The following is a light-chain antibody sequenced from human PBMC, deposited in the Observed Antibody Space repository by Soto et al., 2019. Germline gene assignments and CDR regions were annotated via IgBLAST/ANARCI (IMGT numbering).Light chain of an antibody. CDR1: SSDVGSYNL. J-gene: IGLJ3*02. Sequence: QSAPTQPASVSGSPGQSITISCTGTSSDVGSYNLVSWYQLHPGKAPKLMIYEGSKRPSGVSNRFSGSKSGNTASLTISGLQAEDEADYYCCSYAGSNTWMFGGGTKLTVL. V-gene: IGLV2-23*01. CDR3: CSYAGSNTWM. CDR2: EGS.